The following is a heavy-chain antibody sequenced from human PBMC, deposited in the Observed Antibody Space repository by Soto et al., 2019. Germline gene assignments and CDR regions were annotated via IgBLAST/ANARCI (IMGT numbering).Heavy chain of an antibody. V-gene: IGHV3-20*01. CDR1: GFTFNYHG. D-gene: IGHD2-21*02. Sequence: GGSLRLSCAASGFTFNYHGMSWVRQAPGKGLEWVSGISWDVDTGYVDSVKGRFIISRYNAKNSLYLQMNCLRVDDSVLYHCASERKNTATFDPLGQGTLVNVSS. CDR3: ASERKNTATFDP. CDR2: ISWDVDT. J-gene: IGHJ5*02.